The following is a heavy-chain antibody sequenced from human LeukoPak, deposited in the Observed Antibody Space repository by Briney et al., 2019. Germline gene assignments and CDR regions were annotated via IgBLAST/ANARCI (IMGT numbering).Heavy chain of an antibody. J-gene: IGHJ4*02. V-gene: IGHV1-24*01. Sequence: ASVKVSCKVSGYTLTELSMHWVRQAPGKGLEWMGGVDPEDGEIIYAQKFQGRVTMTEDTYTDTAYMELSSLRSEDTAVYYCAIDVGELLTYWGQGTLVTVSS. D-gene: IGHD1-26*01. CDR3: AIDVGELLTY. CDR2: VDPEDGEI. CDR1: GYTLTELS.